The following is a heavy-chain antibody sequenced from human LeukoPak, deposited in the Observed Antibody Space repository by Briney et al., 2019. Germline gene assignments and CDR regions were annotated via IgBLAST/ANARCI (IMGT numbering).Heavy chain of an antibody. CDR2: VSPSGDIT. CDR3: AKDGAWLRFDD. D-gene: IGHD5-12*01. J-gene: IGHJ4*02. V-gene: IGHV3-23*01. Sequence: TGGSLRLSCAASGFTFSTYGMNWVRQAPGKGLECVSGVSPSGDITYYADPVKGRFTISRDNSKITVYLQMNNVRAEDTAVYYCAKDGAWLRFDDWGQGTLVTVSS. CDR1: GFTFSTYG.